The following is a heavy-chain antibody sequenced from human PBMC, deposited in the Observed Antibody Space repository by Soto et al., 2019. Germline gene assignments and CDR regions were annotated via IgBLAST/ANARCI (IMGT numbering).Heavy chain of an antibody. CDR1: AASFSKYY. CDR2: IYFNGKN. Sequence: PSETLSLTCTVSAASFSKYYWTWIRQSPGKGLEWIGYIYFNGKNNYNPSFKRRVTMSIDTPKKQFSLNLTSVTPADTAAYYCVSVTFGGIVLANWGQGALVTVSS. CDR3: VSVTFGGIVLAN. D-gene: IGHD3-16*01. J-gene: IGHJ4*02. V-gene: IGHV4-59*01.